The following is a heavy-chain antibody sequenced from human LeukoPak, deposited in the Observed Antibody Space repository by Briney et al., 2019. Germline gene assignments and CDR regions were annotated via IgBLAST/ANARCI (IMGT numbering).Heavy chain of an antibody. J-gene: IGHJ4*02. V-gene: IGHV4-4*02. CDR3: ASNYLYCSGGSCYSGGNY. CDR1: GGSISSSNW. CDR2: IYHSGST. D-gene: IGHD2-15*01. Sequence: PSGTLSLTCAVSGGSISSSNWWSWVRQPPGKGLEWIGEIYHSGSTNYNPSLKSRVTISVDKSKNQFSLKLSSVTAADTAVYYCASNYLYCSGGSCYSGGNYWGQGTLVTVSS.